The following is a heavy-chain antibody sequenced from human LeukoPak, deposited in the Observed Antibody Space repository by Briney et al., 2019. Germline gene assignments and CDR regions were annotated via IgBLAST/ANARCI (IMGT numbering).Heavy chain of an antibody. V-gene: IGHV3-7*03. D-gene: IGHD6-13*01. CDR1: GFSFNYYW. CDR3: ARDRRILGAAGTALDS. CDR2: IKHDGGEK. Sequence: GGSLRLSCAASGFSFNYYWMTWVRQAPGKGLEWVANIKHDGGEKYYVDSVKGRFTISRDNANSSIYLQMNSLRAEDAAIYYCARDRRILGAAGTALDSWGQGTLVTVSS. J-gene: IGHJ4*02.